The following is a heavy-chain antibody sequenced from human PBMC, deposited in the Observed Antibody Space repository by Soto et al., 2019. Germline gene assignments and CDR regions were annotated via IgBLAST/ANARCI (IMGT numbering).Heavy chain of an antibody. J-gene: IGHJ5*02. V-gene: IGHV1-8*02. CDR1: GGTFSSYA. CDR3: ARMASFGSLNWFDP. D-gene: IGHD5-18*01. Sequence: ASVKVSCKASGGTFSSYAISWVRQATGQGLEWMGWMNPGSGDTGYAQKFQGRVTMTRNISIATAYMELSSLRSEDTAIYYCARMASFGSLNWFDPWGQGTLVTVSS. CDR2: MNPGSGDT.